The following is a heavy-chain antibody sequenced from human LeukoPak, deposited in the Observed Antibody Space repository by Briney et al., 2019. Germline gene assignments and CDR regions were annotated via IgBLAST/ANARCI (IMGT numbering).Heavy chain of an antibody. CDR2: ISVYNGNT. J-gene: IGHJ4*02. CDR3: ARMILLLGDVLTVPPRGFDY. V-gene: IGHV1-18*01. Sequence: ASVTVSCMSSGYTFTTYGISWVRQAPGQGREGLGRISVYNGNTNYAQKLQGRVTMTTDTSTSTAYLELRSLRSDHTAVYYCARMILLLGDVLTVPPRGFDYWGQGTLVTVSS. D-gene: IGHD3-9*01. CDR1: GYTFTTYG.